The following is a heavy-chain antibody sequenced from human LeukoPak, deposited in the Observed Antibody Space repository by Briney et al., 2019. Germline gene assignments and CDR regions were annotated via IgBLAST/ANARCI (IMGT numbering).Heavy chain of an antibody. CDR2: ISWNSGSI. Sequence: PGGSLRLSCAAFGFTFDDYAMHWVRQAPGKGLEWVSGISWNSGSIGYADSVKGRFTISRDNAKNSLYLQMNSLRAEDTALYYCTKADYDFWSGDSNWFDPWGQGTLVTVSS. J-gene: IGHJ5*02. CDR3: TKADYDFWSGDSNWFDP. CDR1: GFTFDDYA. V-gene: IGHV3-9*01. D-gene: IGHD3-3*01.